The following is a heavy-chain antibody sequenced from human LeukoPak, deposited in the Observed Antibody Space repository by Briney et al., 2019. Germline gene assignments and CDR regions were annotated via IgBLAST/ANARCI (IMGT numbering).Heavy chain of an antibody. CDR2: ISSSGSTI. CDR1: GFTFSDYY. D-gene: IGHD2-2*01. V-gene: IGHV3-11*01. J-gene: IGHJ4*02. Sequence: PGGSLRLSCAASGFTFSDYYMRWIRQAPGKGLEWVSYISSSGSTIYYADSVKGRFTISRDNAKNSLYLQMNSLRAEDTAVYYCARDGDIVVVPAAKFDYWGQGTLVTVSS. CDR3: ARDGDIVVVPAAKFDY.